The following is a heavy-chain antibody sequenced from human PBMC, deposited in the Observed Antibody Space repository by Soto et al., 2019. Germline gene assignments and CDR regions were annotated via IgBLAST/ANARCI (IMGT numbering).Heavy chain of an antibody. CDR3: AREARGGYSGIFVY. CDR1: AGSISTYS. Sequence: PSETLSLTCTVSAGSISTYSWSLIRQPAGQGLEWIGRMYSDGSTTYNPSLKSRVTMSVDTSRSQFSLRLNSVTAADTAVYYCAREARGGYSGIFVYWGQGTLVSVSS. D-gene: IGHD1-26*01. J-gene: IGHJ4*02. V-gene: IGHV4-4*07. CDR2: MYSDGST.